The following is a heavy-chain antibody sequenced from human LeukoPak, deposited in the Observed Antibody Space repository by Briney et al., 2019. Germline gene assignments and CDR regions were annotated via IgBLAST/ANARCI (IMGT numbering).Heavy chain of an antibody. Sequence: GGSLRLSCAASGFTFSSYAMSWVRQAPGKGLEWVSAISGSGGSTYYADSVKGRFTISRDNSKNTLYLQMNSLRAEDTAVYYCAKVDDYGVSLSSGLDYFDYWGQGTLVTVSS. CDR1: GFTFSSYA. CDR3: AKVDDYGVSLSSGLDYFDY. J-gene: IGHJ4*02. CDR2: ISGSGGST. V-gene: IGHV3-23*01. D-gene: IGHD4-17*01.